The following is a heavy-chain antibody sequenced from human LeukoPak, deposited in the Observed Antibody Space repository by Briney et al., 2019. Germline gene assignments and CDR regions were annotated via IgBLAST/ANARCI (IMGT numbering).Heavy chain of an antibody. V-gene: IGHV3-23*01. J-gene: IGHJ4*02. CDR3: AKDYSGSWYYFDY. CDR2: ISSSGGSI. D-gene: IGHD6-13*01. CDR1: KFTFSNYA. Sequence: RGSLRLSCAAPKFTFSNYAMTWVRQAPGKGLEWVSTISSSGGSIFYSDSVKGRFTISRDNSKNTVYLQMNSLRAEDTAIYYCAKDYSGSWYYFDYWGQGTLVTVSS.